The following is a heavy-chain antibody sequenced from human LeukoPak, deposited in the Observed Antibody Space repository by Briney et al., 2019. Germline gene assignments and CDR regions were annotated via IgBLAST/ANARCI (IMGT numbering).Heavy chain of an antibody. Sequence: SSETLSLTCTVSGGSITSYYWSWIRQPPGKGVEWIGYIYYSGSTNYNPSLKSRVTISVDTSKNQFSLKLSSVTAADTAVYYCARSEYSYGADAFDIWGQGTMVTVSS. CDR2: IYYSGST. J-gene: IGHJ3*02. D-gene: IGHD5-18*01. V-gene: IGHV4-59*01. CDR3: ARSEYSYGADAFDI. CDR1: GGSITSYY.